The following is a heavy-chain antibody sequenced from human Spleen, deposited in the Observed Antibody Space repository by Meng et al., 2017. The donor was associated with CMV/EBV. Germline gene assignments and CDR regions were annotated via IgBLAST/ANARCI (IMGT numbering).Heavy chain of an antibody. J-gene: IGHJ4*02. CDR3: ARPLGNTVAFDY. D-gene: IGHD2-8*02. CDR2: INHSGST. CDR1: GGSFSDSS. V-gene: IGHV4-34*01. Sequence: RPVYGGSFSDSSWTWIRQPPGKGLEWIGEINHSGSTNYNPSLKSRVTILVDTSKNQFSLRLSSVTAADTAVYYCARPLGNTVAFDYWGQGTLVTVSS.